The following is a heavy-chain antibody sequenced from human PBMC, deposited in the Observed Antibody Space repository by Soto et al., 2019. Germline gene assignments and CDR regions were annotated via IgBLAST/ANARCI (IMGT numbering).Heavy chain of an antibody. Sequence: EVQLVESGGGFIEPGGSLRLSCEASGFTFNVAWMNWVRQAPGKGLEWVGRIKSKKYGETSDFSAPVRGRFTISRDDSKNTLYLQMSSLKTEDTAVYYCTTAGVHSGSYNWFDPWGPGTLVTVSS. V-gene: IGHV3-15*07. D-gene: IGHD1-26*01. J-gene: IGHJ5*02. CDR2: IKSKKYGETS. CDR3: TTAGVHSGSYNWFDP. CDR1: GFTFNVAW.